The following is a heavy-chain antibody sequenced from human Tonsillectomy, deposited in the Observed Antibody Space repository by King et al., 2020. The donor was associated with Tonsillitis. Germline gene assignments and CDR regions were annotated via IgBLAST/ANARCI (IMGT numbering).Heavy chain of an antibody. V-gene: IGHV3-74*02. CDR3: ARRYCSGGSCFLDH. Sequence: EVQLVESGGGLVQPGGSLRLSCVASGFSFSDYWIHWVRQVPGKGPVWVSRIDGDGSGTSYADSVKGRFNISRDNAKNTLYLQMNSLRVEDTAVYYCARRYCSGGSCFLDHWGQGTLVTVSS. J-gene: IGHJ4*02. CDR2: IDGDGSGT. CDR1: GFSFSDYW. D-gene: IGHD2-15*01.